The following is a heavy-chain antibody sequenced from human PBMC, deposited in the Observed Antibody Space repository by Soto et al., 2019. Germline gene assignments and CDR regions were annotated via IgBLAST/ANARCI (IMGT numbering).Heavy chain of an antibody. CDR1: GGSISRGDYY. V-gene: IGHV4-30-4*01. Sequence: QVQLQESGPGLVKPSQTLSLTCTVSGGSISRGDYYWSWIRQPPGKGLEWIGYIYYSGSTYYHPSLKSRVTISVDTSKNQFSLKLSSVTAADTAVYYCARERPDGSRLDPWGQGTLVTVSS. CDR2: IYYSGST. CDR3: ARERPDGSRLDP. J-gene: IGHJ5*02. D-gene: IGHD6-13*01.